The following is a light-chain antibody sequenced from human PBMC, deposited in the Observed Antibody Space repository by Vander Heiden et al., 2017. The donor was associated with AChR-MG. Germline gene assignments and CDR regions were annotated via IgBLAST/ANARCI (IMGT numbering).Light chain of an antibody. CDR1: QSISNW. CDR3: QQDNNYSFCT. CDR2: DAS. V-gene: IGKV1-5*01. J-gene: IGKJ2*02. Sequence: DIQLTQSPSTLSASVGDRVTITCRASQSISNWLAWYQQKPGKAPQLLIYDASNLGSGVPSRFSGSGYGTEFTLTISSRQPDDFAAYYCQQDNNYSFCTFGQGTRLEIK.